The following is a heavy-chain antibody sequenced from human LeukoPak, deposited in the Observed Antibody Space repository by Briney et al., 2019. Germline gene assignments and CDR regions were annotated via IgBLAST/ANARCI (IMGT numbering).Heavy chain of an antibody. J-gene: IGHJ5*02. D-gene: IGHD3-10*01. CDR3: ARRVFGSGSYYIPNWFDP. V-gene: IGHV5-51*01. Sequence: GESLKISCKGSGYSFTSYWIGWVRQMPGKGLEWMGIIYPGDSDTRYSPSFQGQVTISADKSISTAYLQWSSLKASDTAMYYCARRVFGSGSYYIPNWFDPWGQGTLVTVSS. CDR1: GYSFTSYW. CDR2: IYPGDSDT.